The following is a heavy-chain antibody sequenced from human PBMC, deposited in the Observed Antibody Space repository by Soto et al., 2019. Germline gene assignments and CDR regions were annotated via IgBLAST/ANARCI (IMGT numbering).Heavy chain of an antibody. V-gene: IGHV3-30-3*01. CDR2: ISYDGSNK. CDR3: ARDQITMVRGARRDYYYGMDV. CDR1: GFTFSSYA. D-gene: IGHD3-10*01. Sequence: PGGSLRLSCAASGFTFSSYAMHRVRQAPGKGLEWVAVISYDGSNKYYADSVKGRFTISRDNSKNTLYLQMNSLRAEDTAVYYCARDQITMVRGARRDYYYGMDVWGQGTTVTVSS. J-gene: IGHJ6*02.